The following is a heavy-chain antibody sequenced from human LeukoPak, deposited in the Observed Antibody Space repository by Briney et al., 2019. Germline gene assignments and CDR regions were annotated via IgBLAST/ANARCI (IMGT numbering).Heavy chain of an antibody. CDR1: GGSFTSYY. V-gene: IGHV4-34*01. J-gene: IGHJ4*02. Sequence: SETLSLTCAVYGGSFTSYYWSWIRQPPGKGLEWIGEISHTGHTNYNPSLKSRVTMSVETSTNQLSLILTSVTAADTAVYYCARGPYSSDAGYWGQGTLVTVSS. D-gene: IGHD6-25*01. CDR2: ISHTGHT. CDR3: ARGPYSSDAGY.